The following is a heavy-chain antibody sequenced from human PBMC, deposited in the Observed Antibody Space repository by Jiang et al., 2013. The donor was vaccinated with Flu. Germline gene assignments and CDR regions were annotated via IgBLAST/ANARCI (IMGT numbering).Heavy chain of an antibody. CDR1: GDSVSSNSAA. CDR2: TYHTSKWYN. V-gene: IGHV6-1*01. D-gene: IGHD6-13*01. J-gene: IGHJ4*02. CDR3: ARENLAAGLNHFDY. Sequence: QTLSLTCAISGDSVSSNSAAWNWIRQSPSRGLEWLGRTYHTSKWYNDYAVFLKGRVTINPDTSKNGFTLQLNSVTPEDTAVYYCARENLAAGLNHFDYWGQGTLVTVSS.